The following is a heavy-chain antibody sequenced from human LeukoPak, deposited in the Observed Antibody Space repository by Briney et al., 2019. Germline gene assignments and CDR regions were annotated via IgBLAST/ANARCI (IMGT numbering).Heavy chain of an antibody. V-gene: IGHV3-23*01. Sequence: GGSLRLSCAVSGFTFSSYAMTWVRQAPGKGLEWVSGIGGSGDMTNYADSVKGRFTISRDNAKNSLYLQMNSLRAEDTAVYYCARTHYFDYWGQGTLVTVSS. CDR2: IGGSGDMT. CDR1: GFTFSSYA. J-gene: IGHJ4*02. CDR3: ARTHYFDY.